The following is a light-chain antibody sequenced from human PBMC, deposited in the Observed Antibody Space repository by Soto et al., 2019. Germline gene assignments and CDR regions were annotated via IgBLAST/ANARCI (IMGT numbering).Light chain of an antibody. Sequence: EIVITPYPATLSVSPGERPTLSCQASQSVSSNLAWYQQKPGQAPRLLIYGASTRATGIPARFSGSGSGTEFTLTISSLQSEDFAVYYCQQYNNWPPITFGQGTRLEI. CDR1: QSVSSN. CDR2: GAS. CDR3: QQYNNWPPIT. V-gene: IGKV3-15*01. J-gene: IGKJ5*01.